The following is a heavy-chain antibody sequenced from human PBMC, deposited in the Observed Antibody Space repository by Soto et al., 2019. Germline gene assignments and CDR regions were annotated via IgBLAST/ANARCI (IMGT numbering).Heavy chain of an antibody. Sequence: HVQLQESGPGLVKPSETLSLTCTVSGGSISNYYWSWIRQPPGKGLEWIGYIYYSGSTNYNPSLENRVTMSVDTSKNQFSLKLTSVTAADTAVYYCARCRTGYYSGYYKFDPWGRGTLVTVSS. J-gene: IGHJ5*02. CDR2: IYYSGST. CDR1: GGSISNYY. V-gene: IGHV4-59*01. D-gene: IGHD5-12*01. CDR3: ARCRTGYYSGYYKFDP.